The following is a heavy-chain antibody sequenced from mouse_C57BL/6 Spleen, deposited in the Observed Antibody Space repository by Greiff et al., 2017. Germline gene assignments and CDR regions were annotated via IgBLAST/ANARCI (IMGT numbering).Heavy chain of an antibody. CDR3: ARHEELSRAMDY. CDR1: GYTFTEYS. V-gene: IGHV1-62-2*01. J-gene: IGHJ4*01. CDR2: FYPGSGSI. Sequence: LVESGAELVKPGASVKLSCKASGYTFTEYSIHWVKQRPGQGLEWIGWFYPGSGSIKYNEKFKDKATLTADKSSSTAYMGLSSCTSEDSVVSFCARHEELSRAMDYWGQGTSVTVAS. D-gene: IGHD1-1*02.